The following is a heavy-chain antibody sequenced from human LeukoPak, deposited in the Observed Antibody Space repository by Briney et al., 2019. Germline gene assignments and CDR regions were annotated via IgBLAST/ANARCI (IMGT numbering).Heavy chain of an antibody. CDR1: GYTFTNYY. V-gene: IGHV1-46*01. CDR3: ARDPVYCSGGSCDPSGGFDY. J-gene: IGHJ4*02. Sequence: GASVKVSCKASGYTFTNYYIHWVRQAPGQGLEWMGIINPSGGSTNYTQKFQGRVTMTRDMSTSTVYMELSSLRSEDTAVYYSARDPVYCSGGSCDPSGGFDYWGQGTLVTVSS. D-gene: IGHD2-15*01. CDR2: INPSGGST.